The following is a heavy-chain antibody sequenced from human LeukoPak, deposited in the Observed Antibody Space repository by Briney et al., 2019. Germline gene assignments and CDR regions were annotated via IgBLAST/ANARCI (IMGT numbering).Heavy chain of an antibody. CDR2: INPNSGGT. CDR1: GYTFTGYY. J-gene: IGHJ4*02. D-gene: IGHD6-13*01. Sequence: ASVKVSCKASGYTFTGYYMHWVRQAPGQGLEWMGWINPNSGGTNYAQKFQGRVTMTRDTSISTAYMELSRPRSDDTAVYYCARVPPRRAAHGTVFDYWGQGTLVTVSS. CDR3: ARVPPRRAAHGTVFDY. V-gene: IGHV1-2*02.